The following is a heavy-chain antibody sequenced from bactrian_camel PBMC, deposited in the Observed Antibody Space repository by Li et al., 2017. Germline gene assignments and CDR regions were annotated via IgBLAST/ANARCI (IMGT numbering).Heavy chain of an antibody. CDR2: LDSDDTT. CDR3: AAEVCVSGYCIPGGLVFGH. CDR1: GFTFDTSN. D-gene: IGHD2*01. Sequence: HVQLVESGGGSVQAGGSLRLSCTASGFTFDTSNMGWYRLEPRGIECELVAGLDSDDTTYYDDSVKGRFTLSRDNAKNTVHLQMNSLKTEDTATYYCAAEVCVSGYCIPGGLVFGHWDQGTQVTVS. J-gene: IGHJ6*01. V-gene: IGHV3S55*01.